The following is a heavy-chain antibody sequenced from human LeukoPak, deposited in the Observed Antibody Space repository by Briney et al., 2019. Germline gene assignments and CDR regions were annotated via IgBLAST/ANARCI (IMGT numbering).Heavy chain of an antibody. Sequence: SETLSLTCTVSGGSISSSSYYWGWIRQPPGKGLEWIGSIYYSGSTYYNPSLKSRVTISVDTSKNQFSLKLSSVTAADTAVYYCASIAVADYYFDYWGQGTLVTVSS. CDR2: IYYSGST. J-gene: IGHJ4*02. D-gene: IGHD6-19*01. CDR3: ASIAVADYYFDY. CDR1: GGSISSSSYY. V-gene: IGHV4-39*07.